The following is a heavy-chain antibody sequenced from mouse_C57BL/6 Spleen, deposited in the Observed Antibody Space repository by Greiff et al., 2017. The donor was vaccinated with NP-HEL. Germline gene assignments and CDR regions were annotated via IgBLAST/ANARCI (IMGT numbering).Heavy chain of an antibody. J-gene: IGHJ3*01. CDR1: GYTFTDYE. D-gene: IGHD2-3*01. Sequence: QVQLQQSGAELVRPGASVTLSCKASGYTFTDYEMHWVKQTPVHGLEWIGAIDPETGGTAYNQKFKGKAIQTADKSSSTAYMELRSLTSEDSAVYYCTRSGDGYYVGAWFAYWGQGTLVTVSA. CDR3: TRSGDGYYVGAWFAY. CDR2: IDPETGGT. V-gene: IGHV1-15*01.